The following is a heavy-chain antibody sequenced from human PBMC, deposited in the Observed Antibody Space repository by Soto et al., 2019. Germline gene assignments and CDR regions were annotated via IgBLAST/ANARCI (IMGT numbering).Heavy chain of an antibody. CDR2: IKQVGSEK. J-gene: IGHJ4*02. D-gene: IGHD4-17*01. CDR3: ATLPYGDFGFFDY. Sequence: EVQLVESGGGLVQPGGPLGLSWAAPGFPFSRYWLSWFRRVPGKGREGVANIKQVGSEKYYVDSVKGRFTISRDNAKNSLYLQMNSLRAEDTAVYYCATLPYGDFGFFDYWGQGTLVTVSS. CDR1: GFPFSRYW. V-gene: IGHV3-7*01.